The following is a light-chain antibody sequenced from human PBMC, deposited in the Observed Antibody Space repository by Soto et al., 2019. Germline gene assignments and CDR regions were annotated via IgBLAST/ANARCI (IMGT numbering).Light chain of an antibody. CDR2: GAS. CDR3: QQYGYLVT. CDR1: QSITNNY. J-gene: IGKJ4*01. Sequence: EIVLTQSPGTLSLSPGARATLSCRASQSITNNYLAWYQQKPGRAHRLLIYGASSRATGIPDRFSGSWSGTDFTLTISRLEPEDFAMYYCQQYGYLVTFGGGTKVDIK. V-gene: IGKV3-20*01.